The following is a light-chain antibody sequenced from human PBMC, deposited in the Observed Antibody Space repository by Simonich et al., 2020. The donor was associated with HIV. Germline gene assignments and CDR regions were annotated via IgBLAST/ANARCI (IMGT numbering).Light chain of an antibody. J-gene: IGKJ1*01. CDR2: AAS. CDR3: QQAITFPRT. Sequence: DIQMTQSPSSVSASVGDRVTITCRVSQGISSWLAWYQQRPGKAPKLLMYAASSLQSGVPSRFSGSGAGTKFTLTISSLQPEDFATYYCQQAITFPRTFGQGTRVDVK. CDR1: QGISSW. V-gene: IGKV1-12*01.